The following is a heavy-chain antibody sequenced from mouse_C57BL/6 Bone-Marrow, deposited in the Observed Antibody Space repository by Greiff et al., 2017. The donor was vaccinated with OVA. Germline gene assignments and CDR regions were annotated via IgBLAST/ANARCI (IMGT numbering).Heavy chain of an antibody. CDR2: INPNNGGT. CDR1: GYTFTDYN. Sequence: EVQLQQSGPELVKPGASVKMSCKASGYTFTDYNMHWVKQSPGKSLEWIGYINPNNGGTSYNQKFKGKATLTVNKSSSTAYMELHSLTSEDSAVYYYASRNDYEGCMDYWGQGTTVTVSS. V-gene: IGHV1-22*01. J-gene: IGHJ4*01. CDR3: ASRNDYEGCMDY. D-gene: IGHD2-4*01.